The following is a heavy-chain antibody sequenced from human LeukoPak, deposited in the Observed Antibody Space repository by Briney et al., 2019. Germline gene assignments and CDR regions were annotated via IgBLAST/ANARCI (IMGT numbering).Heavy chain of an antibody. Sequence: QAGGSLRLSCAASGFTFSHYAMHWVRQAPGKGLEWVAVISYDGNHKYYADSVKGRFTIPRDNSKNTLYVQMNSLRAEDTAVYYCARARNGTLKYWGQGTLVTVCS. CDR3: ARARNGTLKY. V-gene: IGHV3-30*01. CDR1: GFTFSHYA. J-gene: IGHJ4*02. CDR2: ISYDGNHK. D-gene: IGHD1-26*01.